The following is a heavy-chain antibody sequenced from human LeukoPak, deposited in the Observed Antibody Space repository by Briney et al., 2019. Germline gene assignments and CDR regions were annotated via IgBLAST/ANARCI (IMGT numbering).Heavy chain of an antibody. CDR3: TRGYNFGGY. J-gene: IGHJ4*02. D-gene: IGHD4-23*01. Sequence: PGGSLRLSCAGSGFTFSSYAMSWVRQAPGKGLEWVSGISASGASPYFADSVKGRFTISRDNSRNTVLLQMNSLRAEDTAIYYCTRGYNFGGYWGQGTLVTVSS. V-gene: IGHV3-23*01. CDR1: GFTFSSYA. CDR2: ISASGASP.